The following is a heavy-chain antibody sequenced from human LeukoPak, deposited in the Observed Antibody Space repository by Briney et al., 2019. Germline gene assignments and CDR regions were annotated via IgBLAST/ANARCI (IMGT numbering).Heavy chain of an antibody. CDR3: ARSDSSGWFGSNYAFDI. J-gene: IGHJ3*02. CDR2: IYYSGST. CDR1: GGSISSSSYY. D-gene: IGHD6-19*01. Sequence: SETLSLTCTVSGGSISSSSYYWGWIRQPPGKGLEWIGSIYYSGSTYYNPSLKSRVTISVDTSKNQFSLKLSSVTAADTAVYYCARSDSSGWFGSNYAFDIWGQGTMVTVSS. V-gene: IGHV4-39*01.